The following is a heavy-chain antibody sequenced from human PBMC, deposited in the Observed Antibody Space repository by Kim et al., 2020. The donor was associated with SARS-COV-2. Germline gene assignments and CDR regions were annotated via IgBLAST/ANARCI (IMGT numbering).Heavy chain of an antibody. V-gene: IGHV3-23*01. J-gene: IGHJ5*02. CDR2: IGGGDT. CDR3: AKDGMARNGVYDWFDP. Sequence: GGSLRLSCAASGFTFNIFAMSWVRQAPGKGLEWVSSIGGGDTYYADSVKGRFTISRDDSKSTIHLQMNSLKVEDTAVYYCAKDGMARNGVYDWFDPWGQGTVVTVTS. CDR1: GFTFNIFA. D-gene: IGHD1-26*01.